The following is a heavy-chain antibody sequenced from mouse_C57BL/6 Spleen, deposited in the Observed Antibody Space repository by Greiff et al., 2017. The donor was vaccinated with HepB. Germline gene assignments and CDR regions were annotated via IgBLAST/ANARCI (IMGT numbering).Heavy chain of an antibody. J-gene: IGHJ3*01. D-gene: IGHD2-4*01. V-gene: IGHV2-9-1*01. CDR1: GFSFTSYA. Sequence: QVQLKESGPGPVAPSQRLSITCTVSGFSFTSYAISWVRQPPGKGLEWLGVIWTGGGTNYNSALKSRLSISKDNSKSQVFLKMNSLQTDDTARYYCAKHYDERAWFAYWGQGTLVTVSA. CDR3: AKHYDERAWFAY. CDR2: IWTGGGT.